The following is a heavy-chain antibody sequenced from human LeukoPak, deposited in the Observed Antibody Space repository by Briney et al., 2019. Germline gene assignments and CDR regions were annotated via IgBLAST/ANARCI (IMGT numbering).Heavy chain of an antibody. V-gene: IGHV4-39*02. D-gene: IGHD3-10*01. CDR2: IYYSGST. Sequence: SETLSLTCTVSGGSISSSSYYWGWIRQPPGKGLEWIGSIYYSGSTYYNPSLKSRVTISVDTSKNQFSLKLSSVTAADTAVYYCARDSGFRSVDFWGQGTLVSVSS. CDR1: GGSISSSSYY. CDR3: ARDSGFRSVDF. J-gene: IGHJ4*02.